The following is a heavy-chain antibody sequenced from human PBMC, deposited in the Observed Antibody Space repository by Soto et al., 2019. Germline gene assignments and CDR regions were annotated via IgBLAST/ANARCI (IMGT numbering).Heavy chain of an antibody. D-gene: IGHD6-19*01. CDR1: GGSISSYY. J-gene: IGHJ4*02. Sequence: TSETLSLTCTVSGGSISSYYWSWIRQPPGKGLEWIGYIYYSGSTNYNPSLKSRVTISVDTSKNQFSLKLSSVTAADTAVYYCARDSEAGKDYWGQGTLVTVS. CDR3: ARDSEAGKDY. CDR2: IYYSGST. V-gene: IGHV4-59*01.